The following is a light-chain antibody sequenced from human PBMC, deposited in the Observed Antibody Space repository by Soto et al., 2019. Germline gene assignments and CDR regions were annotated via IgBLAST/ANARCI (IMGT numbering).Light chain of an antibody. V-gene: IGLV2-14*01. CDR2: EVT. Sequence: QSALTQPASVSGSLGQSITISCTGTSSDIGTYDYVSWYQQHPGKAPKLMIYEVTNRPSGVSNRFSGSKSGNTASLTISGLQAEDEADYYCSSYTATSTDVFGTGTKVTVL. CDR1: SSDIGTYDY. CDR3: SSYTATSTDV. J-gene: IGLJ1*01.